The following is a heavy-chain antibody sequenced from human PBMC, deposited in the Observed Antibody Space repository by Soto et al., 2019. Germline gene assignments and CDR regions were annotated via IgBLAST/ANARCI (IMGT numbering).Heavy chain of an antibody. D-gene: IGHD3-22*01. CDR2: ISGSGGST. V-gene: IGHV3-23*01. CDR1: GSTFSSYA. CDR3: ARGSVVVISYFDY. Sequence: PGGSLRLSCAASGSTFSSYAMGWVRQAPGKGLEWVSAISGSGGSTYYADSVKGRFTISRDNSKNTLYLQMNSLRAEDTAVYYCARGSVVVISYFDYWGQGTLVTVSS. J-gene: IGHJ4*02.